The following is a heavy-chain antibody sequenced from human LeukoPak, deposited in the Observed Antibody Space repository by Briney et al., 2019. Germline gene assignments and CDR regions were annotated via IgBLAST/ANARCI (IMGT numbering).Heavy chain of an antibody. CDR3: ARLEMATAMAFDI. J-gene: IGHJ3*02. CDR1: GGTFSSYA. CDR2: IIPILGTA. D-gene: IGHD5-24*01. Sequence: SVKVSCKASGGTFSSYAISWVRQAPGQGLEWMGRIIPILGTANYAQKFQGRVTITADKSTSTAYMELSSLRSEDTAVYYCARLEMATAMAFDIWGQGTMVTVSS. V-gene: IGHV1-69*04.